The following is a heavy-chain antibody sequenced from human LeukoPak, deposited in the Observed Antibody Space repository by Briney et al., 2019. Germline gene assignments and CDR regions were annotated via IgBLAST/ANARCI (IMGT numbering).Heavy chain of an antibody. CDR3: AKGTFGYSSSHFDY. J-gene: IGHJ4*02. D-gene: IGHD6-13*01. CDR2: ISGSGGST. Sequence: GGSLRLSCAASGFTFSSYAMSWVRQAPGKGLEWVSAISGSGGSTYYADSVKGRFTISRDNSKNTLYLQMNSLRAEDTAVYYCAKGTFGYSSSHFDYWGREPWSPSPQ. CDR1: GFTFSSYA. V-gene: IGHV3-23*01.